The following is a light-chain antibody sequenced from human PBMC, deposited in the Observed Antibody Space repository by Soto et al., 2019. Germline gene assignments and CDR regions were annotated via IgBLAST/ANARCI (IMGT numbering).Light chain of an antibody. V-gene: IGKV3-15*01. J-gene: IGKJ5*01. CDR1: KSVGSN. Sequence: EIVMTQSPATLSESPGERATLSCRASKSVGSNLAWYQQKPGQAPRLLIYGASTRATGIAARFSGSGSGTEFTLTIGSLQSEDFAFYYCQQYNNWPITFGQGTRLEIK. CDR2: GAS. CDR3: QQYNNWPIT.